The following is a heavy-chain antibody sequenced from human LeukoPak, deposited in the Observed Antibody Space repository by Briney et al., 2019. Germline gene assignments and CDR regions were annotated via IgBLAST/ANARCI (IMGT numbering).Heavy chain of an antibody. CDR3: ARDRILLRFLEWLWHDAFDI. Sequence: GASVKVSCKVSGYTLTELSMHWVRQAPGKGLEWMGGFDPEDGETIYAQKFQGRVTMTEDTSTDTAYMELSSLRSEDTAVYYCARDRILLRFLEWLWHDAFDIWGQGTMVTVSS. CDR2: FDPEDGET. V-gene: IGHV1-24*01. D-gene: IGHD3-3*01. CDR1: GYTLTELS. J-gene: IGHJ3*02.